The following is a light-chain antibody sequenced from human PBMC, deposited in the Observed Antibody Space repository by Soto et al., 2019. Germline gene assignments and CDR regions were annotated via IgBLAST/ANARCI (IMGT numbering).Light chain of an antibody. CDR1: QRVSSN. CDR2: GAS. Sequence: EIVMTQSPATLSVSPGERATLSCRASQRVSSNLAWYQQKPGQAHRLLIYGASTRATGIPARFSGSVSGTKSTHTISSLQSVYFTDSYRQHDNNWPGTFWQGTKVEIK. CDR3: QHDNNWPGT. J-gene: IGKJ1*01. V-gene: IGKV3-15*01.